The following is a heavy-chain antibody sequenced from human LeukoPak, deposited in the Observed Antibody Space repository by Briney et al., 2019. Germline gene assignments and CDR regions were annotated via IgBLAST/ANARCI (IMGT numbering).Heavy chain of an antibody. CDR2: IYFSGST. D-gene: IGHD3-22*01. Sequence: SETLSLTCTVSGGSISSYYWSWLRQPPGKGLAWIGYIYFSGSTNYNPSLKSRVTISVDTSNNQFSLKLSSVTAADTAVYYCTRGSIAYYYMDVWGKGATVTISS. CDR1: GGSISSYY. CDR3: TRGSIAYYYMDV. J-gene: IGHJ6*03. V-gene: IGHV4-59*01.